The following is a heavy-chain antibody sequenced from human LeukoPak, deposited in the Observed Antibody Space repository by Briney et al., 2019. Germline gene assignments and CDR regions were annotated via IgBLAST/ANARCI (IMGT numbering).Heavy chain of an antibody. Sequence: GESLKISCEGSGYTFTSYWIAWVRQMPGKGLEWMGIIYPGDSDTRYSPSFQGQVTISADKTISTVYLQWSSLKVSDTAIYYCARRGRGDWFDPWGQGTLVTVSS. D-gene: IGHD1-26*01. V-gene: IGHV5-51*01. CDR1: GYTFTSYW. CDR3: ARRGRGDWFDP. J-gene: IGHJ5*02. CDR2: IYPGDSDT.